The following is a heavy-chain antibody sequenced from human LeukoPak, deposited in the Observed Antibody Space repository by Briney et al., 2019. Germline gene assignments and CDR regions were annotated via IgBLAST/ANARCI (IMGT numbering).Heavy chain of an antibody. CDR3: ASWSYYRAGYYMDV. V-gene: IGHV4-39*01. Sequence: SETLSLTCTVSGDSISNISYYWGWIRQPPGKGLEWIGHIYYSGTTYYSSSLKTRVTISVDTSKNQFSLKLKSVTAADTAVYYCASWSYYRAGYYMDVWGKGTTVTVSS. CDR2: IYYSGTT. J-gene: IGHJ6*03. CDR1: GDSISNISYY. D-gene: IGHD1-26*01.